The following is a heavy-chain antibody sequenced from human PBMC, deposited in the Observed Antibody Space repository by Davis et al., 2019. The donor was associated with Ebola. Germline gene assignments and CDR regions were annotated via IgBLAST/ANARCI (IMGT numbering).Heavy chain of an antibody. CDR1: GLSIHMYW. D-gene: IGHD3-22*01. J-gene: IGHJ5*01. CDR3: TRPYNYYDGRGSYYWVDS. V-gene: IGHV3-7*03. CDR2: IKEDGSEK. Sequence: GEYLKISCAASGLSIHMYWMTWVRQAPGTGLEWVANIKEDGSEKYYVDAVKGRFTISRDNAKNSLYLQMNSLTPEDTAVYFCTRPYNYYDGRGSYYWVDSWGQGTQVTVSS.